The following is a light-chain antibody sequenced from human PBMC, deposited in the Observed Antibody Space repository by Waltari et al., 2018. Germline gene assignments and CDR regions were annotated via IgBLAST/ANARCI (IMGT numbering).Light chain of an antibody. CDR1: QSVSRT. V-gene: IGKV3-20*01. CDR2: GAS. J-gene: IGKJ1*01. CDR3: QHYVRLPAT. Sequence: ELVLTQSPGTLSLSPGERATLSCRASQSVSRTLAWYQQKPGQAPKLLIYGASIRATGIPDRFTGSGSGTDFSLTINSLEPEDFAIYFCQHYVRLPATFGQGTKVEIK.